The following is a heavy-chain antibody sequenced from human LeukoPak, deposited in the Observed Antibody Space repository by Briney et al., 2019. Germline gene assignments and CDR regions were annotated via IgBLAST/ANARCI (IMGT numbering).Heavy chain of an antibody. V-gene: IGHV1-8*01. CDR3: ARGRRGSSGPWSWYLDL. D-gene: IGHD3-22*01. CDR1: GYTFTSYD. Sequence: ASVKVSCKASGYTFTSYDINWVRQATGQGLEWMGWMNPNSGNTGYAQKFQGRVTMTRNTSISTAYMELTNLRSEDTAVYYCARGRRGSSGPWSWYLDLWGRGTLVTASS. CDR2: MNPNSGNT. J-gene: IGHJ2*01.